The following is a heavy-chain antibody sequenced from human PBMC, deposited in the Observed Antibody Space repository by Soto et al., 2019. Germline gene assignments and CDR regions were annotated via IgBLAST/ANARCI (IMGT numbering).Heavy chain of an antibody. CDR2: ISYDGSNK. V-gene: IGHV3-30*18. CDR3: AKDSNYYYYMDV. J-gene: IGHJ6*03. CDR1: GFTFSSYG. Sequence: QVQLVESGGGVVQPGRSLRLSCAASGFTFSSYGMHWVRQAPGKGLEWVAVISYDGSNKYYADSLKGRFTISRDNSKNTLYLQMNSLRAEDTAVYYCAKDSNYYYYMDVWGKGTTVTVSS.